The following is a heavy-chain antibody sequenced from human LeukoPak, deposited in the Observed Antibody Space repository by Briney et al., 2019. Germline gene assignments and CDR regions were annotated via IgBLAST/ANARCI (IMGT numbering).Heavy chain of an antibody. D-gene: IGHD6-19*01. CDR3: ARLEYSSGWYGGTEYFQY. J-gene: IGHJ1*01. V-gene: IGHV4-59*01. CDR1: GGSISSYY. CDR2: IYYSGST. Sequence: PPETLSLTCTVSGGSISSYYWSWIRQPPGKGLEWIGYIYYSGSTNYNPSLKSRVTISVDTSKNQFSLKLSSVTAADTAVYYCARLEYSSGWYGGTEYFQYWGQGTLVTVSS.